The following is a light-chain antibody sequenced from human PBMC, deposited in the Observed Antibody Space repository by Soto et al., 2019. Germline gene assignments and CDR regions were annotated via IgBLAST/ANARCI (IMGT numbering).Light chain of an antibody. Sequence: QSVLTQPPSVSGSPGQSITISCTGTSSDVGAYNYVSWYQQHPGKAPKLIIYDVSTRPSGISDPFTGSKSGNTASLTISGLQAEDESDYYCSSSTTRGTYVFGTGTKLTVL. J-gene: IGLJ1*01. CDR1: SSDVGAYNY. V-gene: IGLV2-14*01. CDR3: SSSTTRGTYV. CDR2: DVS.